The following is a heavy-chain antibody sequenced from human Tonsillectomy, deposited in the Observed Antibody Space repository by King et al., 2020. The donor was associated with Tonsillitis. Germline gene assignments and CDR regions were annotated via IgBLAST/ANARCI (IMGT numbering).Heavy chain of an antibody. D-gene: IGHD1-1*01. Sequence: QVQLQESSPALVRPSETLSLTCTVSGGSITEYYWSWIRQPAGKGLEWIGRVYVSGNTDYNPSLKSRVTMSLDTSKKQFSMRLTSVTAADTAVYYCARDEGLGGTFDFWGQGTLVTVSS. CDR1: GGSITEYY. CDR2: VYVSGNT. V-gene: IGHV4-4*07. CDR3: ARDEGLGGTFDF. J-gene: IGHJ4*02.